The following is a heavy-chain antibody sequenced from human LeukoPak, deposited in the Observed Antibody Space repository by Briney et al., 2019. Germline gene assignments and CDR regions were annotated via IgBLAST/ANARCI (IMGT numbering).Heavy chain of an antibody. Sequence: HPGGSLRLSCAASGFTFNNYAMTWVRQAPGKGLEWVSAISGSGGSTYYADSVKGRFTISRDNSKNTLYLQMNSLRAEDTAVYYCAKDSAEYYYDSSGSYYFDYWGQGTLVTVSS. CDR3: AKDSAEYYYDSSGSYYFDY. D-gene: IGHD3-22*01. V-gene: IGHV3-23*01. CDR2: ISGSGGST. J-gene: IGHJ4*02. CDR1: GFTFNNYA.